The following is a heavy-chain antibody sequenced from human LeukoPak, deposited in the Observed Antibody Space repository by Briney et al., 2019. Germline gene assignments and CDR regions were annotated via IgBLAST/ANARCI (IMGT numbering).Heavy chain of an antibody. V-gene: IGHV3-64D*09. CDR2: ITINGGNT. D-gene: IGHD5-12*01. J-gene: IGHJ4*02. CDR3: VRSDSGRFDY. CDR1: GFTFSTYP. Sequence: PGGSLRLSCSASGFTFSTYPMHWVRQAPGKGLEHVSAITINGGNTYYADSVKGRFTISRDNSKNTLYLQMSSLRAEDTAVYYCVRSDSGRFDYWGQGTLVTVSS.